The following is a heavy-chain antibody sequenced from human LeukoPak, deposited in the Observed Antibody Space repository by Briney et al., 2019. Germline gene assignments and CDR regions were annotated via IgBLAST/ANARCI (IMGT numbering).Heavy chain of an antibody. J-gene: IGHJ4*02. Sequence: GGSLRLSCAASGFTFSSYEMNWVRQAPGKGLEWVSYISSSGSTIYYADSVKGRFTISRDNATNSLYLQMNSLRAEDTAVYYCARLDYYDSTSSDYWGQGTLVTVSS. CDR1: GFTFSSYE. V-gene: IGHV3-48*03. D-gene: IGHD3-22*01. CDR3: ARLDYYDSTSSDY. CDR2: ISSSGSTI.